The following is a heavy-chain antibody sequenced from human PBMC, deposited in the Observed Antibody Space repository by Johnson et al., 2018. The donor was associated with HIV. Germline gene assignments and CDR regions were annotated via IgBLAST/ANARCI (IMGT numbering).Heavy chain of an antibody. CDR2: ISYGGSNK. J-gene: IGHJ3*02. V-gene: IGHV3-30*18. CDR3: AKGDYYDSRGAFDI. D-gene: IGHD3-22*01. Sequence: QVQLVESGGGLVKPGGSLRLSCAASGFTISSYGMHWVRQAPGKGLEWVAVISYGGSNKYYADSVKGRFTVSRDNSKNTLYLQMNSLRADDTAVYYCAKGDYYDSRGAFDIWGPGTMVTVSS. CDR1: GFTISSYG.